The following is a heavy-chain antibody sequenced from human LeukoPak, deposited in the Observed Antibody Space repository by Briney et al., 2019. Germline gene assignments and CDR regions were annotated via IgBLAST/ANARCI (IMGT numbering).Heavy chain of an antibody. CDR1: GFTFSSYS. CDR2: ISSSSSYI. D-gene: IGHD1-1*01. V-gene: IGHV3-21*01. CDR3: ARRTELSKDAPDWYFDL. J-gene: IGHJ2*01. Sequence: RGSLRLSCAASGFTFSSYSMNWVRQAPGKGLEWVSSISSSSSYIYYADSVKGRFTISRDNAKNSLYLQMNSLRAEDTAVYYCARRTELSKDAPDWYFDLWGRGTLVTVSS.